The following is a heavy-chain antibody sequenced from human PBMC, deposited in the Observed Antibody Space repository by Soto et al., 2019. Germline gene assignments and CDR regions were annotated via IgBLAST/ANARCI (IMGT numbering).Heavy chain of an antibody. J-gene: IGHJ6*02. Sequence: GASVKVSCKASGGTFSSYTISWVRQAPGQGLEWMGRIIPILGIANYAQKFQGRVTITADKSTSTAYMELSSLRSEDTAVYYCARGNRPGSGYYPYYYYGMDVWGQGTTVTVSS. CDR1: GGTFSSYT. D-gene: IGHD3-22*01. CDR2: IIPILGIA. V-gene: IGHV1-69*02. CDR3: ARGNRPGSGYYPYYYYGMDV.